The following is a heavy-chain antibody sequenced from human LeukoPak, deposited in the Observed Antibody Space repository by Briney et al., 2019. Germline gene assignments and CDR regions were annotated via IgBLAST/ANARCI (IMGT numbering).Heavy chain of an antibody. D-gene: IGHD3-3*01. J-gene: IGHJ6*03. Sequence: SETLSLTCTVSGGSISSSSYYWGWIRQPPGKGLEWIGSIYYSGSTYYNPSLKSRVTISVDTSKNQFSLKLSSVTAADTAVYYCARHLRDFTIFGVEYYMDVWGKGTTVTVSS. V-gene: IGHV4-39*01. CDR3: ARHLRDFTIFGVEYYMDV. CDR1: GGSISSSSYY. CDR2: IYYSGST.